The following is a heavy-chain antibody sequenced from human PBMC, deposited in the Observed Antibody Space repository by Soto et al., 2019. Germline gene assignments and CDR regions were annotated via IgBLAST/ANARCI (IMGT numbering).Heavy chain of an antibody. CDR2: INHSGST. CDR3: AKGPDYDFWSGTTMDV. J-gene: IGHJ6*03. CDR1: GGSFSGYY. Sequence: SETLSLTCAVYGGSFSGYYWSWIRQPPGKGLEWIGEINHSGSTNYNPSLKSRVTISVDTSKNQFSLKLSSVTAEDTAVYYCAKGPDYDFWSGTTMDVWGKGTTVTVSS. V-gene: IGHV4-34*01. D-gene: IGHD3-3*01.